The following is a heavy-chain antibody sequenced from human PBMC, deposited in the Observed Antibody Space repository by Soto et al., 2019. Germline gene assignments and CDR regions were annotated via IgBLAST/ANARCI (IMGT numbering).Heavy chain of an antibody. CDR2: IIPIFGTA. D-gene: IGHD5-18*01. Sequence: SVKVSCKASGGTFSSYAISWVRQAPGQGLEWMGGIIPIFGTANYAQKFQGRVTITADESTSTAYMELSSLRSEDTAVYYCASGYSYGPADYYYGMDVWGQGTTVTVSS. J-gene: IGHJ6*02. V-gene: IGHV1-69*13. CDR3: ASGYSYGPADYYYGMDV. CDR1: GGTFSSYA.